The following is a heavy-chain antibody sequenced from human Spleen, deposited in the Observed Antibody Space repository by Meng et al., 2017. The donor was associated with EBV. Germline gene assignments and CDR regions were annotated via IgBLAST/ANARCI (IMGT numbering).Heavy chain of an antibody. CDR2: VFRTGDT. CDR3: ASDGISRYFDN. D-gene: IGHD1-1*01. V-gene: IGHV4-4*02. Sequence: VPLEGWGQVKVKPSATLALICTVSGVSIRTSNGWSWVRQSPEKGLEWIGEVFRTGDTTYNPSLKSRVTILIDKSKNQFSLKLNSVTAADTAIYFCASDGISRYFDNWGPGTLVTVSS. J-gene: IGHJ4*02. CDR1: GVSIRTSNG.